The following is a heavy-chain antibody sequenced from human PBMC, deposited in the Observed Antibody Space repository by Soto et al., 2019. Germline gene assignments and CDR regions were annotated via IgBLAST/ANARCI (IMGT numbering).Heavy chain of an antibody. Sequence: GGSLRLSCVVSGFTFSSYAMNWVRQAPGKGLEWVSVIRSSGGTDYAASVKGRFTISRDNSKNTLYLQMISLRAEDTAVYYCAKPPLSGHNCMDVWGKGTTVTVSS. V-gene: IGHV3-23*01. CDR3: AKPPLSGHNCMDV. CDR1: GFTFSSYA. D-gene: IGHD6-25*01. J-gene: IGHJ6*03. CDR2: IRSSGGT.